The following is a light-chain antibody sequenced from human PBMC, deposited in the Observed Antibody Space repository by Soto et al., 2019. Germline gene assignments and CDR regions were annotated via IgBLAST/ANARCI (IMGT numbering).Light chain of an antibody. J-gene: IGKJ1*01. Sequence: EIVLIQSPATLSLSPGDRATLSCRASHSVGSLLAWYRQKPGQAPRLLIYFGSNRAAGIPPRFSGSGSGTEFTLTIDSLQPEDFALFYCQQRSSWPWTFGQGTKVDIK. CDR3: QQRSSWPWT. CDR2: FGS. CDR1: HSVGSL. V-gene: IGKV3-11*01.